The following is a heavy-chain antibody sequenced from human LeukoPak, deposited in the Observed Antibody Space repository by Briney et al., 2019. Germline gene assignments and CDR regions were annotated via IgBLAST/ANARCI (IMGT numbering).Heavy chain of an antibody. Sequence: ASVKVSCKASGYTFTGYYMHWVRQAPGQGLEWMGWISAYNGNTNYAQKLQGRVTMTADTSTSTAYMELRSLRSDDTAVYYCARDLHDYGDYPVYYYYGMDVWGQGTTVTVSS. V-gene: IGHV1-18*04. J-gene: IGHJ6*02. CDR1: GYTFTGYY. D-gene: IGHD4-17*01. CDR3: ARDLHDYGDYPVYYYYGMDV. CDR2: ISAYNGNT.